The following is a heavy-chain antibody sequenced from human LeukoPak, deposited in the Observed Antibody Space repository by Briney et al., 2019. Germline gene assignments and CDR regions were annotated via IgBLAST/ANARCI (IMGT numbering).Heavy chain of an antibody. J-gene: IGHJ4*02. CDR2: IIPIFGTA. V-gene: IGHV1-69*13. D-gene: IGHD6-13*01. Sequence: GASVKVSCKASGGTFSSYAISWVRQAPGQGLEWMGGIIPIFGTANYAQKFQGRVTITADESTSTAYMELSSLISQDTAVYYCARVPSAAGYYFDYWGQGTLVTVSS. CDR3: ARVPSAAGYYFDY. CDR1: GGTFSSYA.